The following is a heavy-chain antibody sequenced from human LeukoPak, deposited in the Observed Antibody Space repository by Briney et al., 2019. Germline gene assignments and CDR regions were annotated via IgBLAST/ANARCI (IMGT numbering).Heavy chain of an antibody. Sequence: GESLKISCKGSGYSFTNYWIGWVRQMPGKGLEWMGIIYPGDSDTRYSPSFQGQVTISADQSISTAYLQWTSLKASDTAMYHCARTDTSGHYFFEYWGQGTLVTVSS. CDR1: GYSFTNYW. CDR3: ARTDTSGHYFFEY. V-gene: IGHV5-51*01. D-gene: IGHD3-22*01. J-gene: IGHJ4*02. CDR2: IYPGDSDT.